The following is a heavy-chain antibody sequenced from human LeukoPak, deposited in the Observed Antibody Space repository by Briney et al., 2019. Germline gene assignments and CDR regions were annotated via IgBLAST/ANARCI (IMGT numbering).Heavy chain of an antibody. CDR1: GFTFSSYW. V-gene: IGHV3-23*01. Sequence: PGGSLRLSCAASGFTFSSYWMYWVRQAPGKGLEWVSGIIENGGETYYADSVRGRFTISRDNSKNTLYLQMNSLRAEDTAVYYCAKDYEYNSNTWYFHWGRGTLVSVSS. CDR3: AKDYEYNSNTWYFH. J-gene: IGHJ4*02. CDR2: IIENGGET. D-gene: IGHD6-13*01.